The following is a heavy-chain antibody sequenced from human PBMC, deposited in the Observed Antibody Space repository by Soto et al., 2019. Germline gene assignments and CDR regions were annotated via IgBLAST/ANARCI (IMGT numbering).Heavy chain of an antibody. CDR1: GYTFTSYG. Sequence: ASVKVSCKASGYTFTSYGISWVRQAPGQGLEWMGWISAYNGNTNYAQKLQGRVTMTTDTSTSTAYMELRSLRSDDTAVYYCARAPRGYSYGWFIFWGQGTLVTVSS. V-gene: IGHV1-18*01. CDR2: ISAYNGNT. CDR3: ARAPRGYSYGWFIF. D-gene: IGHD5-18*01. J-gene: IGHJ4*02.